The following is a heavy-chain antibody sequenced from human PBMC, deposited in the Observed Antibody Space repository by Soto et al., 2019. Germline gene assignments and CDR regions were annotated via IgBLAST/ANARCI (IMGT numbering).Heavy chain of an antibody. CDR3: ARDRVMGGGIAVAGTQTRYYGMDV. J-gene: IGHJ6*02. V-gene: IGHV1-46*01. Sequence: ASVKVSCKASGYTFTSYYMHWVRQAPGQGLEWMGIINPSGGSTSYAQKFQGRVTMTRDTSTSTVYMELSSLRSEDTAVYYCARDRVMGGGIAVAGTQTRYYGMDVWGQGTTVTVSS. CDR2: INPSGGST. D-gene: IGHD6-19*01. CDR1: GYTFTSYY.